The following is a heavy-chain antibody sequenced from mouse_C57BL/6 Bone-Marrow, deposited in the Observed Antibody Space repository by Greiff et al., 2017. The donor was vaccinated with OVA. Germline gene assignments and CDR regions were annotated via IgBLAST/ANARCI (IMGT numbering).Heavy chain of an antibody. CDR3: ARGSSYGYYAMDD. Sequence: EVKLMESGGDLVKPGGSLKLSCAVSGFTFSSYGMSWVRQTPDKRLEWVATISSGGSYTYYPDSVQGRFTISRDNAKNTLYLQMSSLKSEDTAMYYCARGSSYGYYAMDDWGQGTSVTVSS. D-gene: IGHD1-1*01. J-gene: IGHJ4*01. CDR2: ISSGGSYT. V-gene: IGHV5-6*01. CDR1: GFTFSSYG.